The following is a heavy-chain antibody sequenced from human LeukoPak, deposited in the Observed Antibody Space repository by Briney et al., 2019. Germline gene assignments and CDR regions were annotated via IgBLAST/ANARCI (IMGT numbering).Heavy chain of an antibody. J-gene: IGHJ4*02. V-gene: IGHV4-34*01. CDR3: ALDDILTGYNYDY. D-gene: IGHD3-9*01. CDR1: GGSFSGYY. CDR2: INHSGST. Sequence: PSEALSLTCAVYGGSFSGYYWSWIRQPPGKGLEWIGEINHSGSTNYNPSLKSRVTISVDTSKNQFSLKLSSVTAADTAVYYCALDDILTGYNYDYWGQGTLVTVSS.